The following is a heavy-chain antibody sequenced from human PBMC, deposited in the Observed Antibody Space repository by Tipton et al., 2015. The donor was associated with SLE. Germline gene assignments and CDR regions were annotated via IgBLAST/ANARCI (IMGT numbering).Heavy chain of an antibody. Sequence: TLSLTCYVTGVSISNYYWTWIRQSPGKGLEWIGNVYKNYNPSLESRVTISVDTSRNLFSLKLSSVTAADTAVYYCARRLRRGGAFDIWGQGTMVTVSS. CDR2: VYKN. CDR1: GVSISNYY. V-gene: IGHV4-59*07. J-gene: IGHJ3*02. D-gene: IGHD4-17*01. CDR3: ARRLRRGGAFDI.